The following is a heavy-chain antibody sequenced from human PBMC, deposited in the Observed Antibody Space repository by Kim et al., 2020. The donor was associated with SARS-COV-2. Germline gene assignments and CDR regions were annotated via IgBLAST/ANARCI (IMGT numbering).Heavy chain of an antibody. CDR2: ISGSGGST. CDR1: GFTFSSYA. J-gene: IGHJ4*02. V-gene: IGHV3-23*01. CDR3: AKPRGDYYGSGSYSDY. Sequence: GGSLRLSCAASGFTFSSYAMSWVRQAPGKGLEWVSAISGSGGSTYYADSVKGRFTISRDNSKNTLYLQMNSLRAEDTAVYYCAKPRGDYYGSGSYSDYWGQGTLVTVSS. D-gene: IGHD3-10*01.